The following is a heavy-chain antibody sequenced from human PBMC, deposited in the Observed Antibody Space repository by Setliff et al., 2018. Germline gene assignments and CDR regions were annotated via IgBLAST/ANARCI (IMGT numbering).Heavy chain of an antibody. CDR3: ARDKWELPNPNWFDP. V-gene: IGHV1-18*01. CDR1: GYTFTSYG. J-gene: IGHJ5*02. CDR2: ISTYNGDT. D-gene: IGHD1-26*01. Sequence: GASVKVSCKASGYTFTSYGISWVRQAPGQGLEWMGWISTYNGDTDYAQKLQDRLTMTTDTSTSTAYMELRSLRSDDTAVYYCARDKWELPNPNWFDPWGQGTLVTVSS.